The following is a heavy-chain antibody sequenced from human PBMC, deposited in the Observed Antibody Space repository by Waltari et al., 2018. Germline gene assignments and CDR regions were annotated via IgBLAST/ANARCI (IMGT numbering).Heavy chain of an antibody. V-gene: IGHV3-74*03. D-gene: IGHD1-1*01. CDR1: GFTFSSYW. J-gene: IGHJ6*02. Sequence: EEQLVESGGGLVQPGDSLRLSCAVSGFTFSSYWMNWVRQAPGKGPLWVSRIRMDAMDPTYADSVKGRFTISRDNAKNTLYLQMNRLRAEDTAVYFCARVSRRTYRSPVPGRHYYYGMDVWGQGTTVTVSS. CDR3: ARVSRRTYRSPVPGRHYYYGMDV. CDR2: IRMDAMDP.